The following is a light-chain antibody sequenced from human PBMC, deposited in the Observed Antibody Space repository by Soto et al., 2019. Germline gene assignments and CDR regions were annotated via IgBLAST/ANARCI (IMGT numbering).Light chain of an antibody. Sequence: EIVLTQSPAMLSLSPGERATLSCRASQSVSSYLAWYQQKPGQAPRLLIYDSSNRAAGITARFSGSGSGTDFTLTISSLEPEDFAVYYCQQRSNWPRTFGQGTKVEIK. CDR3: QQRSNWPRT. J-gene: IGKJ1*01. CDR2: DSS. V-gene: IGKV3-11*01. CDR1: QSVSSY.